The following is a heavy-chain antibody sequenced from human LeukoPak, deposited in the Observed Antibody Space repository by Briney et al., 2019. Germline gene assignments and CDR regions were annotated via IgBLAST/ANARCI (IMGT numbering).Heavy chain of an antibody. Sequence: GESLKISCKGSGYSFTSYWIGWVGQMPAKGLEWIGVIYPGDSDTRYSPSFPGQITISADKSISTAYLQWSSLKASDTAMYYCARSFDYKNWFVPCGQGTLVTVSS. J-gene: IGHJ5*02. V-gene: IGHV5-51*01. CDR3: ARSFDYKNWFVP. CDR2: IYPGDSDT. CDR1: GYSFTSYW. D-gene: IGHD3-9*01.